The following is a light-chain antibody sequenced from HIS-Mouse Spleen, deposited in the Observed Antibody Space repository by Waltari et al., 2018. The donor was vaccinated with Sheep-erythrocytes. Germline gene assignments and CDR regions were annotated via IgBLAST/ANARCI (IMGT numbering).Light chain of an antibody. CDR1: SSDVGGYNY. CDR3: SSYAGSNNWV. Sequence: QSALTQPPSASGSPGQSVTISCTGTSSDVGGYNYVSWYQQHPGKAPKLMIYEVSKRPSGVPDRFSGSNSGNTATLTISGTQAMDEADYYCSSYAGSNNWVFGGGTKLTVL. V-gene: IGLV2-8*01. CDR2: EVS. J-gene: IGLJ3*02.